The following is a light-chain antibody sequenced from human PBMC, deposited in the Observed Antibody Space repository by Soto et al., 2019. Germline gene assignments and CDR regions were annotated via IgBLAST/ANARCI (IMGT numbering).Light chain of an antibody. CDR1: QSVFSN. CDR3: QQYNNWPPYT. Sequence: EIVMTQSPATLSVSPGERATLSCRASQSVFSNLAWYQQKPGQAPRLLIYGASTRATGIPARFSGSGSGTEFTLTISSRQSEDFAVYYCQQYNNWPPYTLGQGTQLEIK. CDR2: GAS. V-gene: IGKV3-15*01. J-gene: IGKJ2*01.